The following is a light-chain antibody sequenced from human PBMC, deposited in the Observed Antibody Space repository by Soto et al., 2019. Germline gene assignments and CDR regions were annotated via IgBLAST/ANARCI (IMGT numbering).Light chain of an antibody. J-gene: IGKJ1*01. Sequence: EIVMTQSPATLSVSPGERATLSCRASQSVSSNLAWYQQKPGQAPRLLIYGTSIRATGIPARFSGGGSGTEFSLTISSLQSEDFAVYFCQQYNDWPPWTFGQGTKVEI. CDR1: QSVSSN. V-gene: IGKV3-15*01. CDR3: QQYNDWPPWT. CDR2: GTS.